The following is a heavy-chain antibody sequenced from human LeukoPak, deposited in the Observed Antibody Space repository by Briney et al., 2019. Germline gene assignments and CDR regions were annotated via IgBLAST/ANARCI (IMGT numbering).Heavy chain of an antibody. D-gene: IGHD3-22*01. CDR2: ISGRGDTT. V-gene: IGHV3-23*01. CDR3: ATVSKYYYDSSGYYRPFDY. Sequence: GGSLRLSCEFTFSDYAVSWVRQAPGKGLEWVSTISGRGDTTYYAGSVRGRFTISRDNSKNTLYLQMNSLRAEDTAVYYCATVSKYYYDSSGYYRPFDYWGQGTLVTVSS. CDR1: TFSDYA. J-gene: IGHJ4*02.